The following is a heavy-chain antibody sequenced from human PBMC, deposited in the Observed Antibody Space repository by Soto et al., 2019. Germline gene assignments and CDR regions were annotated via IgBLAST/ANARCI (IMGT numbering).Heavy chain of an antibody. V-gene: IGHV3-30-3*01. CDR2: ISYAVFCL. J-gene: IGHJ4*01. CDR1: GFTFSGFA. Sequence: QVQLVESGGDVVQPGRSLRLACAASGFTFSGFAMHWVRLAPGKGLEWVAVISYAVFCLNKHDSVRGRFSISRDNSKNTLYLQMNSLRPDDTAVYHCAREPWGYSGSSKHFDFWGHGTLVTVSS. D-gene: IGHD6-6*01. CDR3: AREPWGYSGSSKHFDF.